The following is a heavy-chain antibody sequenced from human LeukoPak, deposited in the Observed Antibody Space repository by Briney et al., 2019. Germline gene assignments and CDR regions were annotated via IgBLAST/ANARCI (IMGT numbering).Heavy chain of an antibody. CDR3: ARTRHSYYAFDH. V-gene: IGHV1-8*01. CDR1: GYTFTSYD. CDR2: MNPNSDKT. J-gene: IGHJ4*02. Sequence: GASVKVSCKASGYTFTSYDINWVRQATGQGLEWMGWMNPNSDKTGYAQKFQGRVTMTRDTSLSTVYMELSSLRSDDTAVYYCARTRHSYYAFDHWGQGTQVTVSS. D-gene: IGHD3-10*01.